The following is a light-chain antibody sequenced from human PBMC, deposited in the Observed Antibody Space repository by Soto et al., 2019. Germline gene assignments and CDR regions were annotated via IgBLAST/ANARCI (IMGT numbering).Light chain of an antibody. CDR1: QSVSSSF. J-gene: IGKJ1*01. CDR2: GAS. V-gene: IGKV3-20*01. Sequence: EIVLTQSPGTLSLSPGESATLSCRASQSVSSSFLAWYQQKPGQAPRLLIYGASSRATGIPDRFSGSGSGRDFTLTISGLEPEDFAMYYCQQYDSSPWTFGQGTKVEIK. CDR3: QQYDSSPWT.